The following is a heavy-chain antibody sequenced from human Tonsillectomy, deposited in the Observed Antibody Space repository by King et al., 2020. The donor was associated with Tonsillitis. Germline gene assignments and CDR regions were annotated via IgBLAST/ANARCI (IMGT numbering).Heavy chain of an antibody. CDR1: GFTFSDYY. V-gene: IGHV3-11*01. CDR3: ARVPHYCSGGSCYPYWYFDL. Sequence: VQLVESGGGLVKPGGSLRLSCAASGFTFSDYYMSWIRQAPGKGLEWVSYISRSGSTIYYADSVKGRFTISRDNAKNSLYLQMDSLRAEDTAVYLCARVPHYCSGGSCYPYWYFDLWGRGTLVTVSS. J-gene: IGHJ2*01. D-gene: IGHD2-15*01. CDR2: ISRSGSTI.